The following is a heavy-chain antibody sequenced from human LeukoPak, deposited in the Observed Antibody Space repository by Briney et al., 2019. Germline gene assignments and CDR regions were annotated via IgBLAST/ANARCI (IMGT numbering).Heavy chain of an antibody. D-gene: IGHD3-22*01. CDR1: GFTFSSHW. Sequence: GGSLRLSCAASGFTFSSHWMSWVRQAPGKGLEWVANIKKDGSEKYYVDAVKGRFTISRDNAKTSLYLQMNSLRAEDTAVYYCVRDHHRRLYDSQARDTFDIWGQGTMVTVSS. V-gene: IGHV3-7*01. CDR2: IKKDGSEK. CDR3: VRDHHRRLYDSQARDTFDI. J-gene: IGHJ3*02.